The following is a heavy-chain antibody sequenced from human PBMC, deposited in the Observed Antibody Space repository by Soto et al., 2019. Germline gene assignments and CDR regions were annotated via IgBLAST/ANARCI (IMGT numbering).Heavy chain of an antibody. D-gene: IGHD3-22*01. Sequence: GGSLRLSCAAIGFTFEDHAMHWIRQVPGKGLEWVAGINWNSGITGYADSVKGRFTISRDNANNSLHLEMNSLKSEDTALYYCAKGRGALTVVSNWFDPWGQGTLATVSS. CDR2: INWNSGIT. J-gene: IGHJ5*02. V-gene: IGHV3-9*01. CDR3: AKGRGALTVVSNWFDP. CDR1: GFTFEDHA.